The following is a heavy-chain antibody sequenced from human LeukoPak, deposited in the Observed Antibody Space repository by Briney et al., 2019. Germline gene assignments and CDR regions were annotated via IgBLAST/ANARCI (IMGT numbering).Heavy chain of an antibody. D-gene: IGHD3-3*01. V-gene: IGHV4-39*07. CDR1: GDSISTSNSY. CDR3: ASPRGIFGVVTHFDY. CDR2: IYYSGNT. J-gene: IGHJ4*02. Sequence: SETLSLTCTVSGDSISTSNSYWGWIRQPPGKGLEWIGSIYYSGNTYYNASLKSRVTISVDTSKNQFSLKLSSVTAADTAVYYCASPRGIFGVVTHFDYWGQGTLVTVSS.